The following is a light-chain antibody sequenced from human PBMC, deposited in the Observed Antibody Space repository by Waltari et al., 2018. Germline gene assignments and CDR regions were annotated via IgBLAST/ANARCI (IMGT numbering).Light chain of an antibody. CDR2: RNN. J-gene: IGLJ3*02. CDR3: AAWDDSLSGRV. Sequence: QSVLTQPPSASGTPGQRVTISCSGSRSNIGSNYVSWYQQPPGTAPKLLIYRNNQRPSGGPDRFSGSKSGASASLAISGLRSEDEADYYWAAWDDSLSGRVFGGGTKVTVL. V-gene: IGLV1-47*01. CDR1: RSNIGSNY.